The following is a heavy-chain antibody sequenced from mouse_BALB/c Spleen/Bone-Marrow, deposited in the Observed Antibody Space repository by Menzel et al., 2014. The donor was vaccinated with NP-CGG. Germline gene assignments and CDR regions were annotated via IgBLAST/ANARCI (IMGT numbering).Heavy chain of an antibody. V-gene: IGHV5-17*02. Sequence: VMLVESRGGLVQPGGSRKLSCAASGFTFSSFGMHWVRQAPEKGLEWVAYISSGSSPIFYADTVKGRFTISRDNPKNXLFLQMTSLRSEDTAIYYCTRGGNWEDFDYWGQGTTLTVSS. J-gene: IGHJ2*01. CDR1: GFTFSSFG. D-gene: IGHD4-1*01. CDR3: TRGGNWEDFDY. CDR2: ISSGSSPI.